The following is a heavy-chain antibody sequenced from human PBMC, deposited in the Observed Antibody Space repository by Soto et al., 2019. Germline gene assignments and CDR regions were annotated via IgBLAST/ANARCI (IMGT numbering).Heavy chain of an antibody. D-gene: IGHD3-10*01. J-gene: IGHJ4*02. Sequence: EVHLVESGGGWVQPGGSLRLSCAASGFTFSDYWMSWVRQAPGKGLEWVANIKLDGSEKYYVDSVKGRFTISRDNAEKLVSLQMNSLRAEDTAVYYCARPNFEYNSSGGYFDYWGQGTLVTVSS. V-gene: IGHV3-7*01. CDR2: IKLDGSEK. CDR3: ARPNFEYNSSGGYFDY. CDR1: GFTFSDYW.